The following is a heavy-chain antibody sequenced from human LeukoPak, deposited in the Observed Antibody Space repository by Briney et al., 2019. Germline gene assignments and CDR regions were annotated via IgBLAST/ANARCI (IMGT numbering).Heavy chain of an antibody. Sequence: SETLSLTCTVSGGSISSSSYYWGWIRQPPGMGLEYIGNIYYSGSTYYNPSLKSRVTISVDTSKNQFSLKLSSVTAADTAVYYCASRAVAGTRLDYWGQGTLVTVSS. CDR2: IYYSGST. CDR3: ASRAVAGTRLDY. J-gene: IGHJ4*02. D-gene: IGHD6-19*01. CDR1: GGSISSSSYY. V-gene: IGHV4-39*01.